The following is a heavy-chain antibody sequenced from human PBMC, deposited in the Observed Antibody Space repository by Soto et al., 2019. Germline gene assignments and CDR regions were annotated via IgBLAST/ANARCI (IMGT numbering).Heavy chain of an antibody. Sequence: QVQLVQSGTVVQRRGSSVKVSCQASGGTFSSHGMAWVRQAPGQGLEWMGGIIPTFGTPTYAPKFQGRVKITSEKSTNKAYMELSSLRLEDTGVYYCASERSAQYFDFWGQGTLITVSS. CDR3: ASERSAQYFDF. V-gene: IGHV1-69*06. J-gene: IGHJ4*02. CDR2: IIPTFGTP. D-gene: IGHD1-26*01. CDR1: GGTFSSHG.